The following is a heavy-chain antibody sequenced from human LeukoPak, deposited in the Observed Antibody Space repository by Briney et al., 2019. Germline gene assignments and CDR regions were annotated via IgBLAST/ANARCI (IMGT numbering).Heavy chain of an antibody. Sequence: SETLSLTCTVSGGSISSSSYYWGWIRQPPGKGLEWIGEISHSGSTNYNPSLKSRVTISVDTSKNQFSLKLNSVTAADTAVYYCARGPNWTYHYWGQGTLVTVSS. CDR2: ISHSGST. CDR3: ARGPNWTYHY. CDR1: GGSISSSSYY. V-gene: IGHV4-39*07. D-gene: IGHD1-7*01. J-gene: IGHJ4*02.